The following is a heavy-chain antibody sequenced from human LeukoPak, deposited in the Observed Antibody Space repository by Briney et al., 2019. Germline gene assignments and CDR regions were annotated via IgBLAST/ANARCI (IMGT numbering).Heavy chain of an antibody. CDR3: ARHWGDGYNRYYFDY. CDR2: IYYSGST. V-gene: IGHV4-59*08. D-gene: IGHD5-24*01. CDR1: GGSISRYY. J-gene: IGHJ4*02. Sequence: SETLSLTCTVSGGSISRYYWSWIRQPPGKGLEWIGDIYYSGSTNYNPSLKSRVTISVDTSKNQFSLKLSSVTAADTAVYYCARHWGDGYNRYYFDYWGQGTLVTVSS.